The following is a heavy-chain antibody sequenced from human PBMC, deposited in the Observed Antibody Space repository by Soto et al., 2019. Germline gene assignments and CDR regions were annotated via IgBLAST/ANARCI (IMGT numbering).Heavy chain of an antibody. V-gene: IGHV2-5*02. D-gene: IGHD5-18*01. Sequence: QITLKESGPTLVKPTQTLTLTCTFSGFSLSTSGVGVGWIRQPPGKALEWLALIYWDDDKRYSPSLKSRLTSNEDTSQPPGVPTMTNMDPLDTAASYCTHRRVAMATTYDAFDIWGQGTMVTVSS. CDR2: IYWDDDK. CDR3: THRRVAMATTYDAFDI. J-gene: IGHJ3*02. CDR1: GFSLSTSGVG.